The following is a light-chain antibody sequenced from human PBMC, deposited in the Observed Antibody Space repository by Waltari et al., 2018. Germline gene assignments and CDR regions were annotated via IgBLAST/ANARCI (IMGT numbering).Light chain of an antibody. CDR2: SAS. J-gene: IGKJ2*03. Sequence: DIQMTQSPSSLSASVGARVTITCRASHDIGTYLNWYQHKPGKAPKLLIYSASHLQSGVPPRFSGSGSGTDYTLTIFDLQPEDFATYYCQQTYITPPHSFGQGTKLEI. V-gene: IGKV1-39*01. CDR3: QQTYITPPHS. CDR1: HDIGTY.